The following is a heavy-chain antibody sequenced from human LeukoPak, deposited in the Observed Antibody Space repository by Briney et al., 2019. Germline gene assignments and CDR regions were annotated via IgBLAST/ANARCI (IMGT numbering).Heavy chain of an antibody. D-gene: IGHD2-2*01. V-gene: IGHV1-8*03. Sequence: ASVKVSCKASGYTFTSYDINWVRQATGQGLEWMGWMNPNSGNTGYAQKFQGRVTITRNTSISTAYMELSSLRSEDTAVYYCASRYCSSTSCYRGYAFDIWGQGTMVTVSS. CDR1: GYTFTSYD. CDR2: MNPNSGNT. J-gene: IGHJ3*02. CDR3: ASRYCSSTSCYRGYAFDI.